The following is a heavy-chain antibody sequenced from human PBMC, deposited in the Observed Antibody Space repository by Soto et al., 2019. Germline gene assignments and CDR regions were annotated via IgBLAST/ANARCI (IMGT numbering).Heavy chain of an antibody. V-gene: IGHV3-53*01. CDR2: IFVGYDA. Sequence: WSLRLSCAASGYNSGGMDTGWVRQAPVKGLAWLSVIFVGYDAYYADSVTGRFTVSRDNSENTVYLEMNCLRAEDTAVYYCARLLGRSYSFRHHYALDVWGQGTTVGVSS. CDR3: ARLLGRSYSFRHHYALDV. CDR1: GYNSGGMD. J-gene: IGHJ6*02. D-gene: IGHD3-16*01.